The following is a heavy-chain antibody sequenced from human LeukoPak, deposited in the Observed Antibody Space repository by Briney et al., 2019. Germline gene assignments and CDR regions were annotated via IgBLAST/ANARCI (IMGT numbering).Heavy chain of an antibody. D-gene: IGHD1-26*01. V-gene: IGHV3-23*01. CDR2: ISFNGRNT. CDR1: GFNFADSA. CDR3: AKLIVGARSLFDF. J-gene: IGHJ4*02. Sequence: GGSLRLSCAASGFNFADSAMSWVRQTPRKGLEWVSLISFNGRNTYYGDSVKGRFTISRDKSKNTLYLQMSSLRADDTAMYYCAKLIVGARSLFDFRGQGILVTVSS.